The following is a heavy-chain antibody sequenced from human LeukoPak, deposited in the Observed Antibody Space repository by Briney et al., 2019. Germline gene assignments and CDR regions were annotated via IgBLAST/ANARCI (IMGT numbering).Heavy chain of an antibody. J-gene: IGHJ4*02. CDR1: GGSFSGYY. CDR2: INHSGST. CDR3: ARGGGSAGYYFDY. D-gene: IGHD3-10*01. V-gene: IGHV4-34*01. Sequence: SETLSLTCAVYGGSFSGYYWSWIRQPPGKGLEWIGEINHSGSTNYNPSLKSRVTISVDTSKNQFSLKLSSVTAADTAVCYCARGGGSAGYYFDYWGQGTLVTVSS.